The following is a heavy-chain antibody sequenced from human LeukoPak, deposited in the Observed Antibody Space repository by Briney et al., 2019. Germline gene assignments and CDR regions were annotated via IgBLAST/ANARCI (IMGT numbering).Heavy chain of an antibody. D-gene: IGHD6-25*01. J-gene: IGHJ6*03. CDR1: GFIFSSYA. Sequence: GGSLRLSCAASGFIFSSYAMSWVRQAPGKGLEWVSGIIDTGRTTYYADSVKGRFTISRDNSKNTLYLQMNSLRVEDTADSYCAKFSGHPTTNYYKDVWGEGTTVTVSS. CDR2: IIDTGRTT. CDR3: AKFSGHPTTNYYKDV. V-gene: IGHV3-23*01.